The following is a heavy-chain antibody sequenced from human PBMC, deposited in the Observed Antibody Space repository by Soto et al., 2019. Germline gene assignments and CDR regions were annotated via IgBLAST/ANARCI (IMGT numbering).Heavy chain of an antibody. CDR2: IGTSGKTI. V-gene: IGHV3-48*03. J-gene: IGHJ6*02. CDR1: GFTFSSYE. Sequence: GGSLRLSCAVSGFTFSSYEMNWVRQAPGKGLEWVSYIGTSGKTIYYADSVRGRFTISRDNAKNSLYLQMNSLRSEDTAVYYCARDRGSSPQPYYYYYGMDVWGQGTTVTVSS. CDR3: ARDRGSSPQPYYYYYGMDV. D-gene: IGHD6-6*01.